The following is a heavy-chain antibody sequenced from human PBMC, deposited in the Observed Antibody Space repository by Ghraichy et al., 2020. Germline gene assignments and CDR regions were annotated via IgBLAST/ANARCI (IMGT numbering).Heavy chain of an antibody. CDR1: GFTFSSYG. J-gene: IGHJ5*02. Sequence: GGSLRLSCEASGFTFSSYGIHWVRQAPGKGLEWVAVIWYDENNKYYADSVKGRFTISRDNSKNTLYLQMSSLRAEDTAVYYCARDLYSSSSQNWLDPWGQGTLVTVSS. D-gene: IGHD6-6*01. V-gene: IGHV3-33*01. CDR2: IWYDENNK. CDR3: ARDLYSSSSQNWLDP.